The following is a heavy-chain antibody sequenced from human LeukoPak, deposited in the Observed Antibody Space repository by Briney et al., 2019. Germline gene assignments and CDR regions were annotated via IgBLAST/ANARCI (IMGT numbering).Heavy chain of an antibody. CDR2: ISGSGGST. CDR1: GLTFSSYA. V-gene: IGHV3-23*01. CDR3: AKVDAYDSSGYFDY. Sequence: PGGSLRLSCAASGLTFSSYAMSWVRQAPGRGLEWVSAISGSGGSTYYADSVKGRFAISRDNSKNTLYLQMNSLRAEDTAVYYCAKVDAYDSSGYFDYWGQGTLVTVSS. J-gene: IGHJ4*02. D-gene: IGHD3-22*01.